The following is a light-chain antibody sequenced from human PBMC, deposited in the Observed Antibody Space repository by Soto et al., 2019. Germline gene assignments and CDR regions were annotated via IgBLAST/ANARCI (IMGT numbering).Light chain of an antibody. CDR1: SSDVGGYNY. Sequence: QSALTQPPSASGCPGQSVTISCTGTSSDVGGYNYVSWYQQHPGKAPKLMIYEVNKRPSGVPDRFSGSKSANTASLTVSGLQAEDEADYYCSSYAGSNNLVVFGTGTKLTVL. CDR2: EVN. CDR3: SSYAGSNNLVV. V-gene: IGLV2-8*01. J-gene: IGLJ1*01.